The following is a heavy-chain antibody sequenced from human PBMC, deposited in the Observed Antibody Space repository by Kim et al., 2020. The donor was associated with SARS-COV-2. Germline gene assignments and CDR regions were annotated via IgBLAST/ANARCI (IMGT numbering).Heavy chain of an antibody. V-gene: IGHV3-9*01. CDR3: SKIAVAGTGYYYYGMDV. J-gene: IGHJ6*02. Sequence: GGSLRLSCAASGFTFDDYAMHWVRQAPGKGLEWVAGISWNSGSIGYADSVKGRFTISRDNAKNSLYLQMNSLRAEDTALYYCSKIAVAGTGYYYYGMDVWGQGTTVTVSS. CDR1: GFTFDDYA. CDR2: ISWNSGSI. D-gene: IGHD6-19*01.